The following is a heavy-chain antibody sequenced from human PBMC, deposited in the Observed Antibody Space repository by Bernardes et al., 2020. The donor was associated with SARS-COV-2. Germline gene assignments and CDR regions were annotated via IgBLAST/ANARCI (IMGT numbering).Heavy chain of an antibody. D-gene: IGHD6-13*01. Sequence: SVKVSCKASGYYFTGNHMHWVRQAPGRGLEWVGYINPYNGDTGCAPTFQSRVTLTRDTSISTAYMEVTSLKSDDTAVYYCAKDVGHSSSWTLPSYWGQGTLVTVSS. CDR1: GYYFTGNH. J-gene: IGHJ4*02. V-gene: IGHV1-2*02. CDR3: AKDVGHSSSWTLPSY. CDR2: INPYNGDT.